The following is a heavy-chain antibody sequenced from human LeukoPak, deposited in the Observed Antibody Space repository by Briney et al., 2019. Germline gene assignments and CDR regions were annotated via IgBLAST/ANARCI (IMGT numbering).Heavy chain of an antibody. CDR1: GGSISSSTYN. V-gene: IGHV4-39*01. CDR2: IYYSGST. J-gene: IGHJ6*03. Sequence: SETLSLTCTVSGGSISSSTYNWGWIRQPPGKGLEWIGSIYYSGSTYYNPSLKSRVTISVDTSKNQFSLKLSSVTAADTAVYYCAKWSNSHYYYYYIDVWGKGTTVTVSS. CDR3: AKWSNSHYYYYYIDV. D-gene: IGHD1-26*01.